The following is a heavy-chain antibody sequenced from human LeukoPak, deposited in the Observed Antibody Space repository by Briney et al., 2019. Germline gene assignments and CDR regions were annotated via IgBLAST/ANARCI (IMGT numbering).Heavy chain of an antibody. D-gene: IGHD6-6*01. CDR2: ISYDGSNK. CDR3: ARDPVIAARPGYFDY. J-gene: IGHJ4*02. Sequence: GGSLRLSCAASGFTFSSYAMHWVRQAPGKGLEWVAVISYDGSNKYYADSVKGRFTISRDNSKNTLYLQMNSLRAEDTAVYYCARDPVIAARPGYFDYWGQGTLVTVSS. CDR1: GFTFSSYA. V-gene: IGHV3-30*01.